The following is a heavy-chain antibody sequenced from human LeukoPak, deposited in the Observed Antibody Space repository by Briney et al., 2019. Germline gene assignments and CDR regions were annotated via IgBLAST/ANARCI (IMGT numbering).Heavy chain of an antibody. CDR1: GCTFSGYE. D-gene: IGHD6-13*01. CDR3: ARASYSSSWYADY. CDR2: ISSTGSTI. J-gene: IGHJ4*02. V-gene: IGHV3-48*03. Sequence: GGSLRLSCAASGCTFSGYEVNWVRQAPGKGLEWVSYISSTGSTIYYADSVNGRFTISRDNAKNSLYLQMNSLRAEDTAVYYCARASYSSSWYADYWGQGTLVTVSS.